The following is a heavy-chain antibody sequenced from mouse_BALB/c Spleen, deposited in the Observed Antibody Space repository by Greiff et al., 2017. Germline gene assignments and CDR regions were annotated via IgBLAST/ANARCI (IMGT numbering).Heavy chain of an antibody. CDR1: GYSITSDYA. CDR2: ISYSGST. J-gene: IGHJ2*01. Sequence: DVQLQESGPGLVKPSQSLSLTCTVTGYSITSDYAWNWIRQFPGNKLEWMGYISYSGSTSYNPSLKSRISITRDTSKNQFFLQLNSVTTEDTATYYCAIYYRYLYYFDYWGQGTTLTVSS. CDR3: AIYYRYLYYFDY. V-gene: IGHV3-2*02. D-gene: IGHD2-14*01.